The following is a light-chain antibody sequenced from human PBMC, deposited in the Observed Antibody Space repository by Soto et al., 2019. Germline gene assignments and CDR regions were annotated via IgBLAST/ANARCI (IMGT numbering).Light chain of an antibody. CDR3: QKYGSSPGT. Sequence: EIVMTQSPATLSVSPGERATLSCRASQSVSSNLAWYQQKPGQAPRLLIYGASSRATGIPDRFSGSGSGTDFTLTISRLEPEDFAVYYCQKYGSSPGTCGQGTKVDI. CDR1: QSVSSN. J-gene: IGKJ1*01. V-gene: IGKV3-20*01. CDR2: GAS.